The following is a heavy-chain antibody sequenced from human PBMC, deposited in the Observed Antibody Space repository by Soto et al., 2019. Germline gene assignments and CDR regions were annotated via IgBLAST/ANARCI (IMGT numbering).Heavy chain of an antibody. V-gene: IGHV4-34*01. CDR1: GGSFSGYY. J-gene: IGHJ6*02. CDR2: INHSGST. Sequence: SETLSITCAVYGGSFSGYYWSWIRQPPGKGQERIGEINHSGSTNYNPSIKRRVTISVDTSKNQFSLKLSSVTAADTAVYYCARCGGGYFSGGSCIRHRQVGMDVWGRGTTVTVSS. D-gene: IGHD2-15*01. CDR3: ARCGGGYFSGGSCIRHRQVGMDV.